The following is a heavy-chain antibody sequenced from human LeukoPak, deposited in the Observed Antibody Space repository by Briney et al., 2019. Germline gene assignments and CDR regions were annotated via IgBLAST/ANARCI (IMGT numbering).Heavy chain of an antibody. V-gene: IGHV3-15*01. CDR2: IKSKADGETT. CDR1: GFTFSSSA. D-gene: IGHD3-9*01. Sequence: GGSLRLSCAASGFTFSSSAMSWVRQAPGKGLEWVGRIKSKADGETTDYAAPVKGRFTFSRDDSKNMLYLQMNGLKSEDTAVYYCSTLTSRYLPDSWGQGTLVTVSS. CDR3: STLTSRYLPDS. J-gene: IGHJ4*02.